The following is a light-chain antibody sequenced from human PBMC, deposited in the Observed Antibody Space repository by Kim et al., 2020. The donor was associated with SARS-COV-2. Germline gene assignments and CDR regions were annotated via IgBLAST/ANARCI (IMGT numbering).Light chain of an antibody. V-gene: IGLV2-14*01. CDR2: DVT. CDR1: RSDIGAYSY. Sequence: QSALTQPASVSGSPGQSITISCTGGRSDIGAYSYVSWYQQHPGKVPKLIIYDVTERPSGVSDRFSGSKSDNTASLTISGLQAEDEADYHCSSYTLSSTWVFGGGTKLTVL. J-gene: IGLJ3*02. CDR3: SSYTLSSTWV.